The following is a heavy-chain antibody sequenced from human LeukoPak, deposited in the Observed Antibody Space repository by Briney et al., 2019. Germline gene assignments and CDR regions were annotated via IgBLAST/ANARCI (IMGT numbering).Heavy chain of an antibody. CDR3: ARGSGLFGY. V-gene: IGHV3-48*03. CDR1: GFTFSSYE. CDR2: ITSRGSTI. J-gene: IGHJ4*02. Sequence: PGGSLRLSCAASGFTFSSYEMNWVRQAPGKGLEWVSYITSRGSTIYYADSVKGRFTISRDNAKNSLYLQMNSLRAEDTAVYYCARGSGLFGYWGQGTLVTVSS.